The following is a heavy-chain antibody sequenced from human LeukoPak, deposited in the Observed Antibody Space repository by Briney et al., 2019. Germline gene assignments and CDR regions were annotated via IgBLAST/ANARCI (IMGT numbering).Heavy chain of an antibody. CDR3: ARVDGYNSYYFDY. D-gene: IGHD5-24*01. Sequence: ASVNVSCKASGGTFSRYAISWVRQAPGQGLEWMGGIIPIFGTANYAQKFQGRVTITADESTSTAYMELSSLRSEDTAVYYCARVDGYNSYYFDYWGQGTLVTVPS. J-gene: IGHJ4*02. CDR1: GGTFSRYA. V-gene: IGHV1-69*13. CDR2: IIPIFGTA.